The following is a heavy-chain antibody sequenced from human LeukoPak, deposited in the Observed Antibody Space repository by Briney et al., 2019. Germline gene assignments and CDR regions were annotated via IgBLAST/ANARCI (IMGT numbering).Heavy chain of an antibody. J-gene: IGHJ4*02. V-gene: IGHV3-74*01. CDR3: AREVYSSGWSSFDY. CDR1: GFTFSRYW. D-gene: IGHD6-19*01. Sequence: GGSLRLSCAASGFTFSRYWMHWLRQAPGKGPVWVSRISTDGSSTSYADSVKGRFTISRDNAKNTLYLQMNSLRAEDTAVYYCAREVYSSGWSSFDYWGQGTLVTVSS. CDR2: ISTDGSST.